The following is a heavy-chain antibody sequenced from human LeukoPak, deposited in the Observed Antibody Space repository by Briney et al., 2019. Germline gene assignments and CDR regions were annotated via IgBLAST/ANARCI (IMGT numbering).Heavy chain of an antibody. V-gene: IGHV5-51*01. CDR3: ARLEYTSSWSFLWFDP. D-gene: IGHD6-13*01. Sequence: GESLKISRKGSGYSFTSYWIGWVRQMPGKGLEWMGIIYPGDSDTRYSPSFQGQVTISADKSISTAYLQWSSLKASDTAMYYCARLEYTSSWSFLWFDPWGQGTLVTVSS. CDR1: GYSFTSYW. CDR2: IYPGDSDT. J-gene: IGHJ5*02.